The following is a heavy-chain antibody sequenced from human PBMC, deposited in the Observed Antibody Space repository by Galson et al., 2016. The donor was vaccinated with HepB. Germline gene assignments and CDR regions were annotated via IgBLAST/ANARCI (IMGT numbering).Heavy chain of an antibody. Sequence: KVSCKASGYTFTSYWIGWVRQMPGKGLEWMGIIYPGDSDTRYSPSFQGRVTISADKSISTAYLQWSSLKASDTAMYYCARGTGPPNNWFDPWGQGTLVTVSS. J-gene: IGHJ5*02. CDR3: ARGTGPPNNWFDP. CDR1: GYTFTSYW. D-gene: IGHD3/OR15-3a*01. CDR2: IYPGDSDT. V-gene: IGHV5-51*01.